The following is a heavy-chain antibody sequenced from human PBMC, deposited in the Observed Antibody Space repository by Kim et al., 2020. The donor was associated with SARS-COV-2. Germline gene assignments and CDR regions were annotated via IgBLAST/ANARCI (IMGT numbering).Heavy chain of an antibody. V-gene: IGHV3-53*01. J-gene: IGHJ6*02. CDR3: ALTGCYNCYYGMDV. Sequence: YAGYVKGRFTINRDNSKNTLYLQMSSLRAEDTAVYYCALTGCYNCYYGMDVWGQGITVTVAS. D-gene: IGHD2-2*02.